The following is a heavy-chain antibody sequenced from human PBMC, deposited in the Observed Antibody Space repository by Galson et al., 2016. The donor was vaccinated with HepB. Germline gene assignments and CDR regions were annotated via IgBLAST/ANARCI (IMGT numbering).Heavy chain of an antibody. CDR3: ARSDLTFDAFDI. Sequence: SVKVSCKASGGTFSRYAISWVRQAPGQGLEWMGIINPSGGSTSYAQKFQGRVTMTRDTSTSTVYMELSSLRSEDTAVYYCARSDLTFDAFDIWGQGTMVTVSS. CDR2: INPSGGST. J-gene: IGHJ3*02. CDR1: GGTFSRYA. V-gene: IGHV1-46*01. D-gene: IGHD1-14*01.